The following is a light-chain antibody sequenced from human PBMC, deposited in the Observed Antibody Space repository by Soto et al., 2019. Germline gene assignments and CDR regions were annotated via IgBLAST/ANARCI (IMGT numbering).Light chain of an antibody. V-gene: IGKV3-15*01. CDR3: QQHNHWPS. CDR1: QSIASN. CDR2: SAS. J-gene: IGKJ2*01. Sequence: EIVMTQSPATLPVSPGESATLSCRASQSIASNLAWYQQKPGQAPRLLIQSASARATGIPPRFSGSGSGTEFTLTISSLQSEDFAVYYCQQHNHWPSFGQGTNLEIK.